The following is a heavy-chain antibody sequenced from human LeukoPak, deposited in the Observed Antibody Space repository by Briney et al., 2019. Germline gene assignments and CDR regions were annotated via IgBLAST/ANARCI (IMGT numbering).Heavy chain of an antibody. CDR3: AREMEQWLVRGRCYYYYMDV. CDR2: MYYNGNT. Sequence: SETLSLTCTVSGGSISGYYWTWIRQPPGKGLEWIGYMYYNGNTNYNPSLKSRVTISVDPSKNQFSLKLSSVTAADTAVYYCAREMEQWLVRGRCYYYYMDVWGKGTTVTVSS. D-gene: IGHD6-19*01. CDR1: GGSISGYY. J-gene: IGHJ6*03. V-gene: IGHV4-59*12.